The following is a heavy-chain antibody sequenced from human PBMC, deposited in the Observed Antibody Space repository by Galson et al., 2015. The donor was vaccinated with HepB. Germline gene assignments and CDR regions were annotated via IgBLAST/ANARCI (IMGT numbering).Heavy chain of an antibody. V-gene: IGHV6-1*01. J-gene: IGHJ4*02. Sequence: AISGDSVSSNSASWNWIRQSPSRGLEWLGRTYYRSKWHNDYALSVKSRITINPDTSKNQFSLQLSSVTPEDTAVYYCARGGYSYLTSFNYWGQGTLGTVSS. D-gene: IGHD5-18*01. CDR1: GDSVSSNSAS. CDR2: TYYRSKWHN. CDR3: ARGGYSYLTSFNY.